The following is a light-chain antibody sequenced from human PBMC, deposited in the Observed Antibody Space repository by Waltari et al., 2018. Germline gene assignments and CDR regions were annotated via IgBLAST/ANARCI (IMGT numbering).Light chain of an antibody. J-gene: IGKJ1*01. CDR2: ATS. Sequence: DIQMTQSPSSLSASVGDRVTITCRASQSISTYLNWYQQLTGKAPTLLSYATSNLQSGVPSRFSGSGSVTHFTLTISSLQPEDFSIYYCQQSYTSPWTFGQGTRVEIK. V-gene: IGKV1-39*01. CDR3: QQSYTSPWT. CDR1: QSISTY.